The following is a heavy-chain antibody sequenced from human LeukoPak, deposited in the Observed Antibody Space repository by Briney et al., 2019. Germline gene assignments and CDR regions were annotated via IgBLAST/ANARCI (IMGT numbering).Heavy chain of an antibody. Sequence: ASVKVSCKASGGTFSSYAISWVRQAPGQGLEWMGGIIPIFGTANYAQKFQGRVTITADKSTSTAYMELSSLRSEDTAVYYCARAGSSWYLGYYYYMDVWGKGTTVTVSS. D-gene: IGHD6-13*01. V-gene: IGHV1-69*06. CDR1: GGTFSSYA. CDR2: IIPIFGTA. J-gene: IGHJ6*03. CDR3: ARAGSSWYLGYYYYMDV.